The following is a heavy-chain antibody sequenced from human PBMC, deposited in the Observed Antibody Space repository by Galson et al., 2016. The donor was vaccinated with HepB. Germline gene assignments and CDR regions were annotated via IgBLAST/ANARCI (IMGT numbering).Heavy chain of an antibody. Sequence: DSVKGRFTISRDNSKNTLYLQMNSLRAEDTAVYYCARDVPPHFGSGGRDYGMDVWGQGTTVTVSS. CDR3: ARDVPPHFGSGGRDYGMDV. J-gene: IGHJ6*02. D-gene: IGHD3-10*01. V-gene: IGHV3-53*01.